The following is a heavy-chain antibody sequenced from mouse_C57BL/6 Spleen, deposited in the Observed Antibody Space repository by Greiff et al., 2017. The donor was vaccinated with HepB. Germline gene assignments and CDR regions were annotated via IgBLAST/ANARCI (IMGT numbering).Heavy chain of an antibody. J-gene: IGHJ2*01. V-gene: IGHV3-6*01. CDR2: ISYDGSN. CDR3: AREGITTAIFDY. D-gene: IGHD1-2*01. Sequence: VQLKESGPGLVKPSQSLSLTCSVTGYSITSGYYWNWIRQFPGNKLEWMGYISYDGSNNYNPSLKNRISITRDTSKNQFFLKLNSVTTEDTATYYCAREGITTAIFDYWGQGTTLTVSS. CDR1: GYSITSGYY.